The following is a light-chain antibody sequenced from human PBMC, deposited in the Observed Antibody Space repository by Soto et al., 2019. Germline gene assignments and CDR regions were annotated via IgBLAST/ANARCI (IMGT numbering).Light chain of an antibody. J-gene: IGKJ2*02. CDR3: QQRRGT. V-gene: IGKV3-11*01. Sequence: EIVLTQSPATLFLSPGERATLSGRASQSVSSYLAWYQQKPGQAPRLLIYDASNRATGIPARFSGSGSGTDFTLTISSLEPEDFAVYYCQQRRGTFGQGTKLEIK. CDR2: DAS. CDR1: QSVSSY.